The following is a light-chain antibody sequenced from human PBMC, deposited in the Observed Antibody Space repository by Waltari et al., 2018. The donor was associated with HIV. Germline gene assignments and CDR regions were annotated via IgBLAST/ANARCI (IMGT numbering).Light chain of an antibody. Sequence: QSALTQPASVSGSPGQSITISCTGTSSDAGGYNYVPWYQQHPGKPPKLMLHDVNSRPSGVSNRFSGSKSGYTASLTISGLQAEDEAEYFCSSYTTMNTVVFGTGTKVTVL. V-gene: IGLV2-14*03. J-gene: IGLJ1*01. CDR2: DVN. CDR3: SSYTTMNTVV. CDR1: SSDAGGYNY.